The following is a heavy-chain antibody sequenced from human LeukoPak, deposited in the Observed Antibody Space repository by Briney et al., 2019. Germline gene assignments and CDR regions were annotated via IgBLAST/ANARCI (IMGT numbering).Heavy chain of an antibody. D-gene: IGHD6-13*01. CDR2: ISGSGGST. CDR3: ARDQQSSFGY. Sequence: GGSLRLSCAASGFTFSSYAMSWVRQAPGKGLEWVSAISGSGGSTYYADSVKGRFTISRDNAKNSLYLQMNSLRAEDTAVYYCARDQQSSFGYWGQGTLVTVSS. J-gene: IGHJ4*02. V-gene: IGHV3-23*01. CDR1: GFTFSSYA.